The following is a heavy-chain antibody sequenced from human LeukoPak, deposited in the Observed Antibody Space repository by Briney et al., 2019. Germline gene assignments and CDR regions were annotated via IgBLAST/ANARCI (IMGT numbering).Heavy chain of an antibody. J-gene: IGHJ4*02. CDR1: GGSFSGYY. CDR2: INHSGST. V-gene: IGHV4-34*01. CDR3: ARETWSSTLFDY. D-gene: IGHD6-13*01. Sequence: PSETLSLTCAVYGGSFSGYYWSWIRQPPGKGLEWIGEINHSGSTNYNPSLKSRVTISVDTSKNQFSLKLSSVTAADTAVYYCARETWSSTLFDYWGQGTLVTVSS.